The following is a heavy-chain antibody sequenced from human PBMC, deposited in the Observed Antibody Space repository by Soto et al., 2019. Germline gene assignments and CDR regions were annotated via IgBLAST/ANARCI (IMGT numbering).Heavy chain of an antibody. J-gene: IGHJ6*02. Sequence: GGSLRLSCAASGFTFSSYAMHWVRQAPGKGLEWVAVISYDGSNKYYADSVKGRFTISRDNSKNTLYLQMNSLRAEDTAVYYCARDSVYYDFLSGYPVGYYGMDVWSQGTTVTVAS. CDR3: ARDSVYYDFLSGYPVGYYGMDV. CDR1: GFTFSSYA. CDR2: ISYDGSNK. V-gene: IGHV3-30-3*01. D-gene: IGHD3-3*01.